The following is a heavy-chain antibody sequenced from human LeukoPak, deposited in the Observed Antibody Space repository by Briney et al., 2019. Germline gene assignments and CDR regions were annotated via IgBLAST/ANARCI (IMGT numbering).Heavy chain of an antibody. D-gene: IGHD3-3*01. J-gene: IGHJ4*02. CDR3: ARHLAYYDFWSGHIPSYYFDY. Sequence: PSETLSLTCTVSGGSISSGGYYWSWIRQHPGTGLEWIGYIYYSGSTYYNPSLKSRVTISVDTSKNQFSLKLSSVTAADTAVYYCARHLAYYDFWSGHIPSYYFDYWGQGTLVTVSS. V-gene: IGHV4-39*01. CDR2: IYYSGST. CDR1: GGSISSGGYY.